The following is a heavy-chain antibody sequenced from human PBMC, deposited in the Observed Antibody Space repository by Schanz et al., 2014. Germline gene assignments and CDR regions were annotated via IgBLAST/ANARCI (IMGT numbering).Heavy chain of an antibody. Sequence: EVQLVESGGGLVQPGGSLRLSCAASGFTFSGYSMNWVRQAPGKGLEWVSAISGSGGSTYYADSVKGRFTISRDNSKNTLYLQMNSLRAEDTAVYYCARPALWFGDNCFDPWGQGTLVTVSS. CDR1: GFTFSGYS. V-gene: IGHV3-23*04. D-gene: IGHD3-10*01. J-gene: IGHJ5*02. CDR3: ARPALWFGDNCFDP. CDR2: ISGSGGST.